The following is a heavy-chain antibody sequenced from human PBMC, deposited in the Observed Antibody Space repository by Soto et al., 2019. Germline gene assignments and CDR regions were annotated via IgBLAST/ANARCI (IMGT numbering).Heavy chain of an antibody. CDR2: IYYSGST. D-gene: IGHD2-15*01. V-gene: IGHV4-39*01. Sequence: QLQLQESGPGLVKPSETLSLTCTVSGGSISSSSYYWGWIRQPPGKGLEWIGSIYYSGSTYYNPSLKSRVTRSGDTSKNQFSLKLSSVTAADTAVYYCARLSGYCSGGSCAKAKFMDIWGQGTMVTVSS. CDR3: ARLSGYCSGGSCAKAKFMDI. CDR1: GGSISSSSYY. J-gene: IGHJ3*02.